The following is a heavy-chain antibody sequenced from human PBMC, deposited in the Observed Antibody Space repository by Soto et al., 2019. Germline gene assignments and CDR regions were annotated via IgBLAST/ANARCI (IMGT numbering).Heavy chain of an antibody. V-gene: IGHV3-64D*06. J-gene: IGHJ6*02. CDR1: AYTFNNNA. CDR2: ISNNGVST. Sequence: PGDPLRSPRSASAYTFNNNAIHCIRQTPGQVLGYVSVISNNGVSTYDADSVKGRFSISRDNSKNTLYLQMSGLRAKGTAVYYCVKVPTGDLYYYGMDVWGQGTTVTVSS. CDR3: VKVPTGDLYYYGMDV. D-gene: IGHD7-27*01.